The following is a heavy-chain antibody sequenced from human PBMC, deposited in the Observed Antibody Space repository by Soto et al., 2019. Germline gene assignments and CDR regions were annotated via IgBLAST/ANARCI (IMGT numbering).Heavy chain of an antibody. J-gene: IGHJ4*02. CDR1: GFTFSIYA. D-gene: IGHD6-13*01. CDR2: ISGSGGST. V-gene: IGHV3-23*01. Sequence: GGSLRLSCAASGFTFSIYAMSWVRQAPGKGLEWVSAISGSGGSTYYADSVKGRFTISRDNSRNTLYLQMNSLRAEDTAVYYCAKDRGSSLGYWGQGTLVTVSS. CDR3: AKDRGSSLGY.